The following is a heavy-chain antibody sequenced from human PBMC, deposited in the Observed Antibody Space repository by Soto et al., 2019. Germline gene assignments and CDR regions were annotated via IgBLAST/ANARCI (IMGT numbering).Heavy chain of an antibody. CDR2: IYYSGST. CDR3: AASCVGCGGFNYYGMDV. D-gene: IGHD2-21*01. CDR1: GGSISSGGYY. Sequence: QVQLQESGPGLVKPSQTLSLTCTVSGGSISSGGYYWTWIRQHPGKGLEWIGYIYYSGSTCYNPSLNSRVTISVDTSKNQFSLKLSSVTAADTAVYYCAASCVGCGGFNYYGMDVWGQGTTVTVSS. V-gene: IGHV4-31*03. J-gene: IGHJ6*02.